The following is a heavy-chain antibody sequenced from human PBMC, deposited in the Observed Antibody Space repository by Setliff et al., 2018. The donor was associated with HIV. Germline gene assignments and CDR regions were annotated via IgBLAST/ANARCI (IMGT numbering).Heavy chain of an antibody. CDR1: GGSINSDSHF. D-gene: IGHD2-2*01. J-gene: IGHJ6*03. V-gene: IGHV4-61*09. CDR3: ARVPKTPTAAPYYYYMDV. CDR2: VYRSGST. Sequence: PSETLSLTCTVSGGSINSDSHFWTWIRRPAGKALEWIGHVYRSGSTKYNPSLKSRVTMSVDTSKNEFSLKVSSVTASDTAMYYCARVPKTPTAAPYYYYMDVWGRGTTVTVSS.